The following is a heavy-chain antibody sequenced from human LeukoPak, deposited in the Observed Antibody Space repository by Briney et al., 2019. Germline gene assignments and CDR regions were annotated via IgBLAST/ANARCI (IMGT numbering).Heavy chain of an antibody. CDR3: VKNNGNSNYYYYMDV. J-gene: IGHJ6*03. D-gene: IGHD4-23*01. CDR2: INSDGSGT. V-gene: IGHV3-74*01. Sequence: GGSLRLSCAASGFTFSTYWMNWVRQAPGKGLVWVSRINSDGSGTRYADSVKGRFTISRDNVKNTLYPQMNSLRAEGTAVYYCVKNNGNSNYYYYMDVWGKGTTVTVSS. CDR1: GFTFSTYW.